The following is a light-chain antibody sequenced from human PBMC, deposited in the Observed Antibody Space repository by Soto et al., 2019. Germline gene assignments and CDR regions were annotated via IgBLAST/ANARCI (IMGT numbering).Light chain of an antibody. CDR1: QSLLHITGETF. CDR3: MQSTQLPPT. CDR2: EVS. Sequence: DVVMTQTPLSLSVAPGQPASIYCKSSQSLLHITGETFLFWYLQKPGQSPQLMIYEVSTRVSGVPDRFSGSGSGTDFTLEISRVETDDVGIYYCMQSTQLPPTFGQGTRLEI. J-gene: IGKJ5*01. V-gene: IGKV2D-29*02.